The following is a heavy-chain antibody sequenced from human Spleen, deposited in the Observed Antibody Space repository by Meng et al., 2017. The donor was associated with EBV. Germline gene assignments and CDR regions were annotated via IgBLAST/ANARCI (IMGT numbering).Heavy chain of an antibody. D-gene: IGHD6-25*01. CDR2: MYYSGST. Sequence: EGEVSGGRGGKSGEKQAVRVRVDGGAIRSRSECGGVMRQGAGKGVEWIGSMYYSGSTSLKSRLTISVDASKNQFSLELSSVTAADTAVYYCVRHGIVTSGAAIDYWGQGTLVTVSS. J-gene: IGHJ4*02. CDR3: VRHGIVTSGAAIDY. V-gene: IGHV4-39*01. CDR1: GGAIRSRSEC.